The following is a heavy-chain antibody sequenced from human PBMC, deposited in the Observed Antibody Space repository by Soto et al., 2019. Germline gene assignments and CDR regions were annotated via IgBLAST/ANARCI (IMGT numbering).Heavy chain of an antibody. J-gene: IGHJ6*02. CDR2: IIPILGIA. V-gene: IGHV1-69*08. D-gene: IGHD5-12*01. CDR3: ARDSGGYDLSYYYGMDV. CDR1: GGTFSSYT. Sequence: QVQLVQSGAEVKKPGSSVKVSCKASGGTFSSYTISWVRQAPGQGLEWMGRIIPILGIANYAQKFQGRVTITADKSTSTAYMELSSLRSDDTAVYYCARDSGGYDLSYYYGMDVWGQETTVTVSS.